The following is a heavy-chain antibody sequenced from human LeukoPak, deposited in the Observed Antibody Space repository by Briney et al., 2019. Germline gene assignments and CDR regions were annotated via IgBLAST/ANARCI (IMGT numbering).Heavy chain of an antibody. CDR1: GYTFSTYS. D-gene: IGHD6-25*01. V-gene: IGHV1-18*01. J-gene: IGHJ3*01. Sequence: ASVKVSCKASGYTFSTYSISWVRQAPGQGLEWMGWISAYNGNTHYAQKFQGRVTMTTDTSTSTAYMELRSLRSDDTAVYYCAREEGAPIAAANVWGLGTEVTVSS. CDR2: ISAYNGNT. CDR3: AREEGAPIAAANV.